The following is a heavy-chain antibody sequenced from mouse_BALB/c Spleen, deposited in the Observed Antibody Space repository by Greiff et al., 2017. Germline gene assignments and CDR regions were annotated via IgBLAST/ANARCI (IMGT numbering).Heavy chain of an antibody. CDR1: GYTFTSYW. Sequence: QVQLQQSGAELVKPGASVKLSCKASGYTFTSYWMHWVKQRPGQGLEWIGEINPSNGRTNYNEKFKSKATLTVDKSSSTAYMQLSSLTSEDSAVYYCARPGSYYFDYWGQGTTLTVSS. D-gene: IGHD4-1*01. CDR2: INPSNGRT. J-gene: IGHJ2*01. V-gene: IGHV1S81*02. CDR3: ARPGSYYFDY.